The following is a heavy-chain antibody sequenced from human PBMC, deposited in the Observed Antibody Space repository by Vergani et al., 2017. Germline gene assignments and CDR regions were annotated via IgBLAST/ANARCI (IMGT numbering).Heavy chain of an antibody. CDR3: ARGDYGILTGYRY. CDR2: INPSGGHT. Sequence: QVQVVQSGAEVKKSAASVTVSCKTSGYTFSNYYMHWVRQAPGQGLEWMGIINPSGGHTNYAQKFQGRVTMTRDTSTSTVYMQLSSLRSEDTAIYYCARGDYGILTGYRYWGQGTLVTVSA. CDR1: GYTFSNYY. D-gene: IGHD3-9*01. J-gene: IGHJ4*02. V-gene: IGHV1-46*03.